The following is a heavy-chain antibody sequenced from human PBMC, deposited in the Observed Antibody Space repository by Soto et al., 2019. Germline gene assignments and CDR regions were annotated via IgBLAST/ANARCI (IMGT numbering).Heavy chain of an antibody. D-gene: IGHD1-1*01. J-gene: IGHJ4*02. CDR2: IYSAGPT. Sequence: GSLRLACAASGFTVSNYYMTWVRQAPGRGLQWVSVIYSAGPTYYADSVKGRFTISRDESKNSLFLQMDNLRAEDTATYYCARGKSTDAYNPLGYWGPGTLVTVS. CDR1: GFTVSNYY. CDR3: ARGKSTDAYNPLGY. V-gene: IGHV3-53*01.